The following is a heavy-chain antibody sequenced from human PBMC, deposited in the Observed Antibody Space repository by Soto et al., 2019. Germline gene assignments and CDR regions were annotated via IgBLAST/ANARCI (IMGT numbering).Heavy chain of an antibody. CDR3: VRTARQGAVAPHWFDR. D-gene: IGHD2-21*02. V-gene: IGHV4-30-4*01. Sequence: PSETLSLTCAVYGGSLSGYYWSWIRQAPGKGLEWIGYVYYTGSTYYNPSLMSRLTISVDTSKNQFSLKLTSVTAAETAVYYCVRTARQGAVAPHWFDRWGQGTQVTVSS. CDR2: VYYTGST. CDR1: GGSLSGYY. J-gene: IGHJ5*02.